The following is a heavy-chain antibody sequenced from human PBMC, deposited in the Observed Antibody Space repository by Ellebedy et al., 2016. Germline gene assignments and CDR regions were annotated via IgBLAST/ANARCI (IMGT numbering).Heavy chain of an antibody. V-gene: IGHV1-69*04. CDR3: ARGWAGNPVSSGYYGY. D-gene: IGHD3-22*01. J-gene: IGHJ4*02. CDR1: GGTFSSYA. Sequence: ASVKVSCKASGGTFSSYAISWVRQAPGQGLEWMGRIIPILGIANYAQKFQGRVTITADKSTSTAYMELSSLRSEDTAVYYCARGWAGNPVSSGYYGYWGQGTLVTVSS. CDR2: IIPILGIA.